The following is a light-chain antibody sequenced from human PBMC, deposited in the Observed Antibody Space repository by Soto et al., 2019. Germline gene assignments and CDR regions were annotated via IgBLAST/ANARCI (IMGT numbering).Light chain of an antibody. J-gene: IGKJ1*01. V-gene: IGKV1-5*01. CDR3: QQYNTYST. CDR1: QNIRSR. CDR2: DAS. Sequence: DIQMTHSPSSVSASVGYRITITCRASQNIRSRLAWFQQKPGKAPKLLIYDASSLESGVPQRLSGSGSGTEFTLTISSMKPDDFATYYCQQYNTYSTFGHGTKVDIK.